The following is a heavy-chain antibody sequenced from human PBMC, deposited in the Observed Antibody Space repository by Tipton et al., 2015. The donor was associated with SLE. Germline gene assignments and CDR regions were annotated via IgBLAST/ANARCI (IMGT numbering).Heavy chain of an antibody. J-gene: IGHJ3*01. CDR2: AHYSGST. V-gene: IGHV4-39*07. CDR3: ARALWVDKDIAEEPPAIRLRAFDL. Sequence: GEALGSSGHYWGWIRQPPQKGLEWIGFAHYSGSTYNNPSLQTRVTISFDTSKNQFSLILNAVTAADTGVYYCARALWVDKDIAEEPPAIRLRAFDLWGQGTVVTVSS. CDR1: GEALGSSGHY. D-gene: IGHD2-2*01.